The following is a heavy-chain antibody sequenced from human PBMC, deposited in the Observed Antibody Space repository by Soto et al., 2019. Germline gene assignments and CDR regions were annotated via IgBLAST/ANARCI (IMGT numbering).Heavy chain of an antibody. CDR3: ARDGGDYTYYYYYGMDV. Sequence: GGSLRLSCAASGFTFSSYAMHWVRQAPGKGLEWVAVISYDGSNKYYADSVKGRFTISRDNSKNTLYLQMNSLRAEDTAVYYCARDGGDYTYYYYYGMDVWGQGTTVTVSS. D-gene: IGHD4-4*01. J-gene: IGHJ6*02. CDR1: GFTFSSYA. V-gene: IGHV3-30-3*01. CDR2: ISYDGSNK.